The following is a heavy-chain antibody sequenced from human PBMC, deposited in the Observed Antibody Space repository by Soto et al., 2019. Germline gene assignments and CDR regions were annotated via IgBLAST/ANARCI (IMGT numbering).Heavy chain of an antibody. D-gene: IGHD2-2*01. V-gene: IGHV1-18*01. Sequence: ASVKVSCKASGYTFTSYGISWVRQAPGQGLEWMGWISAYNGNTNYAQKLQGRVTMTTDTSTSTAYMELRSLRSDDTAVYYCARAVGVPAAIRIRYWFDPWGQGTLVTVSS. CDR3: ARAVGVPAAIRIRYWFDP. J-gene: IGHJ5*02. CDR2: ISAYNGNT. CDR1: GYTFTSYG.